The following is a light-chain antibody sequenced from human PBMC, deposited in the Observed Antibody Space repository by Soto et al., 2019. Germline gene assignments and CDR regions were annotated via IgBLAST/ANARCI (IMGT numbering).Light chain of an antibody. CDR1: SSDVGGYNS. CDR3: SSYAGSRYV. Sequence: QSALTQPPSASGSPGPSVTISCTGTSSDVGGYNSVSWYQQHPGNAPKLMIYEVNKRPSGVPDRFSGSKSGNTASLTVSGLQAEDEADYYCSSYAGSRYVFGTGTKVTVL. V-gene: IGLV2-8*01. CDR2: EVN. J-gene: IGLJ1*01.